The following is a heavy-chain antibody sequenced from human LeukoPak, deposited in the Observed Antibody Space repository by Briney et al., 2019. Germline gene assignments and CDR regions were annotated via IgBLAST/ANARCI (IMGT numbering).Heavy chain of an antibody. CDR1: GFTFSSYA. CDR3: ARDHMGELSLMDY. V-gene: IGHV3-30*04. CDR2: ISYGGSNK. Sequence: GGSLRLSCAASGFTFSSYAMHWVRQAPGKGLEWVAVISYGGSNKYYADSVKGRFTISRDNSKNTLYLQMNSLRAEDTAVYYCARDHMGELSLMDYWGQGTLVTVSS. D-gene: IGHD3-16*02. J-gene: IGHJ4*02.